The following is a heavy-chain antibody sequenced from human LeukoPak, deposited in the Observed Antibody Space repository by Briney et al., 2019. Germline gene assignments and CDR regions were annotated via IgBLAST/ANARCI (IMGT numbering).Heavy chain of an antibody. Sequence: PSETLSLTCTVSGGSISSYYWSWIRQPAGKGLEWIGRIYTSGSTNYNPSLKSRVTMSVDTSKNQFSLKLSSVTAADTAVYYCARDLIVPVGLTGSGSYSTDYWGQGTLVTVSS. D-gene: IGHD3-10*01. CDR1: GGSISSYY. CDR2: IYTSGST. J-gene: IGHJ4*02. V-gene: IGHV4-4*07. CDR3: ARDLIVPVGLTGSGSYSTDY.